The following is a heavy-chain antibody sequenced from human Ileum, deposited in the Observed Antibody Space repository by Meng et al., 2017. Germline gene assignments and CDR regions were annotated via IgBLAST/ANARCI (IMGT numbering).Heavy chain of an antibody. CDR1: GDSVSSNTAA. J-gene: IGHJ4*02. V-gene: IGHV6-1*01. Sequence: SQTRSLTGAISGDSVSSNTAAWSWIRQSPSRGLEWLGRTYYRSKWYYDYAVSVKSRIVINPDTSKNQFSLQLNSVTPEDTAVYYCARGSYASTWQWGQGTLVTVSS. CDR2: TYYRSKWYY. CDR3: ARGSYASTWQ. D-gene: IGHD6-13*01.